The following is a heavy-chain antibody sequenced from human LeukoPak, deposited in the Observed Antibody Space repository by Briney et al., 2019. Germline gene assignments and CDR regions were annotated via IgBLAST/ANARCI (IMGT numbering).Heavy chain of an antibody. J-gene: IGHJ3*02. V-gene: IGHV4-59*01. Sequence: PSETLSLTCSVSGGSISSSYWSWIRQAPGKGPEWIGYIFYTVSNDYSPSLKSRVTISVDTSKNQFSLRVNSVTPADTAVYYCARAIYSRAWYASDIWGQGTVVTVSA. D-gene: IGHD6-19*01. CDR2: IFYTVSN. CDR3: ARAIYSRAWYASDI. CDR1: GGSISSSY.